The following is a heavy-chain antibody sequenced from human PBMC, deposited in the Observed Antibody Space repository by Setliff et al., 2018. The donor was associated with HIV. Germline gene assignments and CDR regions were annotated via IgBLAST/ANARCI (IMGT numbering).Heavy chain of an antibody. CDR2: IHQGGGT. CDR3: ARVKSIKTTLVRLWPRFDL. Sequence: SETLSLTCAVYGGSFGDQFWNWIRQSPGKGLEWIGEIHQGGGTKYNPSLKSRVTVSLDMSKNQFSLKLNSLTAADTGLYYCARVKSIKTTLVRLWPRFDLWGQGTQVTVSS. D-gene: IGHD3-10*01. CDR1: GGSFGDQF. V-gene: IGHV4-34*01. J-gene: IGHJ5*02.